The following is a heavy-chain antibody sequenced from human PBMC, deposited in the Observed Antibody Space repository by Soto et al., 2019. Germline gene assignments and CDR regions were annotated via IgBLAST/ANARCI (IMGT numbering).Heavy chain of an antibody. V-gene: IGHV3-23*01. CDR3: ARWNGFGDS. J-gene: IGHJ4*02. D-gene: IGHD1-1*01. Sequence: GGSLRLSCAVSGFSLGPYGVTWVRQTPEKGLEWVTGFSGGSGAIFYADSVRGRFTISRDSSTAYLQMNNLRPEDTAVYFCARWNGFGDSWGQGSLVTVS. CDR2: FSGGSGAI. CDR1: GFSLGPYG.